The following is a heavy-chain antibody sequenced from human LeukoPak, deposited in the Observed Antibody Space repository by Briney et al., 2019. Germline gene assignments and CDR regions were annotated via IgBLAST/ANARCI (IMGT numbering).Heavy chain of an antibody. CDR3: ARERGMRYYYDSSGYYADY. D-gene: IGHD3-22*01. V-gene: IGHV3-7*01. J-gene: IGHJ4*02. CDR2: IKQDGSEK. Sequence: PGGSLRLSCAASGFTFSSYWMSWVRQAPGKGLEWVANIKQDGSEKYYVDSVKGRFTISRDNAKNSLYLQMNSLRAEDTAVYYCARERGMRYYYDSSGYYADYWGQGTLVTVSS. CDR1: GFTFSSYW.